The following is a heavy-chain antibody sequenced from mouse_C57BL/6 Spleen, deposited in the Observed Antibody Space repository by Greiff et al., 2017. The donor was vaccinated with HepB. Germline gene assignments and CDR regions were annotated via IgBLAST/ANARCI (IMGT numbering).Heavy chain of an antibody. Sequence: EVKLVESGGGLVQPGGSLSLSCAASGFTFTDYYMSWVRQPPGKALEWLGFIRNKANGYTTEYSASVKGRFTISRDNSQSILYLQMNALRAEDSATYYCARRRYGSPYFDYWGQGTTLTVSS. CDR1: GFTFTDYY. D-gene: IGHD1-1*01. CDR3: ARRRYGSPYFDY. J-gene: IGHJ2*01. CDR2: IRNKANGYTT. V-gene: IGHV7-3*01.